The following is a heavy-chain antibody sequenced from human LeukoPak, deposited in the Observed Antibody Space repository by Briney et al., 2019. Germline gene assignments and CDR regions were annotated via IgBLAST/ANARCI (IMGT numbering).Heavy chain of an antibody. D-gene: IGHD2-15*01. J-gene: IGHJ6*03. CDR3: ARRRAATTYYYYYYMDV. Sequence: PSETLSLTCTVSGGSINSSSYYWGWIRQPPGKGLVWIGSIYYSGSTYYNPSLKSRVTISVDTSKNQFSLKLSSVTAADTAVYYCARRRAATTYYYYYYMDVWGKGTTVTVSS. CDR2: IYYSGST. V-gene: IGHV4-39*01. CDR1: GGSINSSSYY.